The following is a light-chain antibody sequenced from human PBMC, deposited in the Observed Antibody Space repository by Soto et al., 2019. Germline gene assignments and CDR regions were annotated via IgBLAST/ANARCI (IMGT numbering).Light chain of an antibody. CDR3: QQYDSSSPT. Sequence: EIVMTQSPATLSVSPGERVTLSCRAIQSVSTNLAWYQQRPGQAPRLLMYDASTRATGIPARFSGSGSGTEFTLTITSLQSEDSATYYCQQYDSSSPTFGQGTKLEIK. V-gene: IGKV3-15*01. J-gene: IGKJ2*01. CDR2: DAS. CDR1: QSVSTN.